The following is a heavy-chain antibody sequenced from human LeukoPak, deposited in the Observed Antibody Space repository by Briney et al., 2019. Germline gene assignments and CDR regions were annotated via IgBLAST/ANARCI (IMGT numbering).Heavy chain of an antibody. CDR2: INPNSGGT. Sequence: ASVKVSCKASGYTFTSYYMHWVRQAPGQGLEWMGWINPNSGGTNYAQKFQGRVTMTRDTSISTAYMGLSRLRSDDTAVYYCARDSEWRITIFGVVSRYYYYGMDVWGQGTTVTVSS. CDR3: ARDSEWRITIFGVVSRYYYYGMDV. CDR1: GYTFTSYY. D-gene: IGHD3-3*01. V-gene: IGHV1-2*02. J-gene: IGHJ6*02.